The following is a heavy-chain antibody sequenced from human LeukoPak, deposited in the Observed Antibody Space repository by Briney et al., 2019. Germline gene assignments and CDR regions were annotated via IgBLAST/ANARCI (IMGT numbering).Heavy chain of an antibody. D-gene: IGHD3-10*01. CDR3: ARAGGSGWFDP. Sequence: GGSLRLSCAASGFTFRNYWMHWVRQAPGKGLVWVSRINIDGSTRYADSVEGRFTISRDNAKDTLYLQMNSLRAEDTAVYYCARAGGSGWFDPWGQGTLVTVSS. CDR2: INIDGST. J-gene: IGHJ5*02. CDR1: GFTFRNYW. V-gene: IGHV3-74*01.